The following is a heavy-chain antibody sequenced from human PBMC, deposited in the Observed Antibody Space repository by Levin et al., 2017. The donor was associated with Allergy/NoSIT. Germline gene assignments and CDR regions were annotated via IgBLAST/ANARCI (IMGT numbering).Heavy chain of an antibody. Sequence: GGSLRLSCAASGFTFSSYSMNWVRQAPGKGLEWVSYLSSSSSTIYYADSVKGRFTISRDNAKNSLYLQMNSLRVEDTAVYYCASAVPQRAFDLWGQGTMVTVSS. J-gene: IGHJ3*01. CDR3: ASAVPQRAFDL. CDR2: LSSSSSTI. CDR1: GFTFSSYS. V-gene: IGHV3-48*04.